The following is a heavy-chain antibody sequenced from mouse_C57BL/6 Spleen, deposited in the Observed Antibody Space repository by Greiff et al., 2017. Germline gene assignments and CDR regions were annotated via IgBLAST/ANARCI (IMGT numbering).Heavy chain of an antibody. V-gene: IGHV5-17*01. CDR3: ARDWAWYFDV. CDR1: GFTFSDYG. CDR2: ISSGSSTI. Sequence: DVHLVESGGGLVKPGVSLKLSCAASGFTFSDYGMHWVRQAPEKGLEWVAYISSGSSTIYYADTVKGRFTISRDNAKNTLFLQMTSLRSEDTAMYYCARDWAWYFDVWGTGTTVTVSS. D-gene: IGHD4-1*01. J-gene: IGHJ1*03.